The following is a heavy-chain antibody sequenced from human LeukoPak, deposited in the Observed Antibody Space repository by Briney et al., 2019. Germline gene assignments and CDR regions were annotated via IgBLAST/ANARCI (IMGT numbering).Heavy chain of an antibody. CDR1: GFPFSSYW. Sequence: PGGSLRLSCAASGFPFSSYWMSWVRQAPGKGLEWVAVISYDGSNKYYADSVKGRFTISRDNSKNTLYLQMNSLRAEDTAVYYCARGKAYYYDSSGFDYWGQGTLVTVSS. CDR3: ARGKAYYYDSSGFDY. D-gene: IGHD3-22*01. CDR2: ISYDGSNK. V-gene: IGHV3-30-3*01. J-gene: IGHJ4*02.